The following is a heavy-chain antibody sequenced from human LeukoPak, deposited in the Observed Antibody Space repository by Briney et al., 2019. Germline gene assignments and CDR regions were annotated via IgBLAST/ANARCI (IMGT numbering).Heavy chain of an antibody. CDR3: ARGADWQVLEYYHYYMDV. V-gene: IGHV1-69*06. CDR2: IIPMFGTR. CDR1: GYTFSSYA. Sequence: PEASVKVSCKASGYTFSSYAISWVRQAPGHGLEWMGGIIPMFGTRNYAQKFQGRVAISVDISTTTAYMELSSLRSEDTGVYYCARGADWQVLEYYHYYMDVWGKGTTVTISS. J-gene: IGHJ6*03. D-gene: IGHD3-9*01.